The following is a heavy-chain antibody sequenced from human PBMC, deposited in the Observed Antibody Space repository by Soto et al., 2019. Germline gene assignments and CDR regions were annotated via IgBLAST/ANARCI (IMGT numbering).Heavy chain of an antibody. V-gene: IGHV3-23*01. D-gene: IGHD1-1*01. J-gene: IGHJ3*02. CDR3: AKDINKRDGNSCDAYAM. Sequence: PGVSLRLSCVASGIEFSNYAMSWVRQPPGKGLEWVSISSASGRSRYHADSVKGRFTISRDNVKNSLYLQMNSLRAEDTALYYCAKDINKRDGNSCDAYAMWGQGTMVTVSS. CDR1: GIEFSNYA. CDR2: SSASGRSR.